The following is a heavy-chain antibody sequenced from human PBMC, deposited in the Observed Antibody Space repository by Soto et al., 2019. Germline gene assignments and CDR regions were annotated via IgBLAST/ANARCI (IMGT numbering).Heavy chain of an antibody. J-gene: IGHJ6*02. CDR1: GLAFPIDD. Sequence: ASVKVSCKAPGLAFPIDDIIWVRQTIGQGLEFMGWMNPSGRNTGYAQKFQGRATFTWNTPTSTAYMDLSGLRSEDTAVYYCAREGGSYWKGYYYYGMDVWGQGTTVTVSS. CDR2: MNPSGRNT. CDR3: AREGGSYWKGYYYYGMDV. D-gene: IGHD1-26*01. V-gene: IGHV1-8*01.